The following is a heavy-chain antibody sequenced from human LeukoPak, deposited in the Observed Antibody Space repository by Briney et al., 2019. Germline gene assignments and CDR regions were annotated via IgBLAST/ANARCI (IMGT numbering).Heavy chain of an antibody. CDR2: IYPRDSDT. CDR3: ARTSPPYYDILTGEDY. D-gene: IGHD3-9*01. CDR1: GYSFANKW. Sequence: GESLKISCEASGYSFANKWIGWVRQMPGKGLEWMGIIYPRDSDTRYSPSFQGRVTISADKSISTAYLQWSSLKASDTAMYYCARTSPPYYDILTGEDYWDQGTLVTVSS. V-gene: IGHV5-51*01. J-gene: IGHJ4*02.